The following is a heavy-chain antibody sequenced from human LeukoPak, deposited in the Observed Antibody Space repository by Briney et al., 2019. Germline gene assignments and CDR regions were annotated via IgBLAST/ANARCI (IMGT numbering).Heavy chain of an antibody. V-gene: IGHV1-8*01. CDR2: MNPKSGNT. J-gene: IGHJ5*02. CDR1: GYPFSNYD. CDR3: TKASLAFGTKYFDP. Sequence: GASVKVSCKASGYPFSNYDINWVRQAPGQGLEWMGWMNPKSGNTGYGQKFQGRVTMTRVTSITTAHMELRSLRSDDTAVYYCTKASLAFGTKYFDPWGQGTLVTVSS. D-gene: IGHD3-10*01.